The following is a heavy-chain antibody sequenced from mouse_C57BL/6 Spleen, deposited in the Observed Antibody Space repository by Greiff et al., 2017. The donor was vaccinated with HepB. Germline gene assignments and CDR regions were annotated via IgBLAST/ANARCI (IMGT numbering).Heavy chain of an antibody. Sequence: QVQLQQPGPELVKPGASVKLSCKASGYTFTSYWMHWVKQRPGQGLEWIGNINTSNGGTNYNEKFKSKGTLTVDKSSSTAYMQLSSLTSEDSAVNYCARYDSSGPWFAYWGQGTLVTVSA. V-gene: IGHV1-53*01. CDR2: INTSNGGT. D-gene: IGHD3-2*02. CDR1: GYTFTSYW. J-gene: IGHJ3*01. CDR3: ARYDSSGPWFAY.